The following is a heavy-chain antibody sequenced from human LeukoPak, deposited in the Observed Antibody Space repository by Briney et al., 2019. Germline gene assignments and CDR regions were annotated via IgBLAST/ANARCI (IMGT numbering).Heavy chain of an antibody. Sequence: GGSLRLSCAASGFSFTSYGMHWVRQAPGKGLEWVALITYDGYYKYYSDSVKGRFTISRDNSKNTLHLQMISLRAEDTAVYYCAKDTCSGGSCYYYYGMDVWGQGTTVTVSS. J-gene: IGHJ6*02. CDR2: ITYDGYYK. CDR1: GFSFTSYG. D-gene: IGHD2-15*01. CDR3: AKDTCSGGSCYYYYGMDV. V-gene: IGHV3-30*18.